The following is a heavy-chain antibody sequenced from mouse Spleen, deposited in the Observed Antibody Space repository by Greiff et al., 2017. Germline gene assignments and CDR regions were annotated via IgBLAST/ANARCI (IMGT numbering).Heavy chain of an antibody. CDR1: GYAFSSSW. D-gene: IGHD2-2*01. V-gene: IGHV1-82*01. J-gene: IGHJ4*01. Sequence: VQLQQSGPELVKPGASVKISCKASGYAFSSSWMNWVKQRPGKGLEWIGRIYPGDGDTNYNGKFKGKATLTADKSSSTVYMQLSSLTSEDSAVYFCARYGWAMDYWGQGTSVTVSS. CDR2: IYPGDGDT. CDR3: ARYGWAMDY.